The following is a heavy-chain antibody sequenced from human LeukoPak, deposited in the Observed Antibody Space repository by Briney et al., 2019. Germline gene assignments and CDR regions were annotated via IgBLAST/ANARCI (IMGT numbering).Heavy chain of an antibody. Sequence: ASVKVSCKASGYTFTSYAMHWVRQARGQRLEWMGWIKAGNGNTKYSQEFQGRVTITRDTSASTAYMELSSLRSEDMAVYYCSRDLIEYSYGFYYYYLDVWGKGTTVTVSS. CDR3: SRDLIEYSYGFYYYYLDV. D-gene: IGHD5-18*01. V-gene: IGHV1-3*03. J-gene: IGHJ6*03. CDR1: GYTFTSYA. CDR2: IKAGNGNT.